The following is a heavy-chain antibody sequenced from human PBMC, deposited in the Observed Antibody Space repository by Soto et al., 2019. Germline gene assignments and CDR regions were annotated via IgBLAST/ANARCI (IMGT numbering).Heavy chain of an antibody. V-gene: IGHV3-48*01. J-gene: IGHJ5*02. CDR3: ARDLYYYDSSGYHNWFDP. D-gene: IGHD3-22*01. CDR1: GFTFSTYS. CDR2: INSTGTIK. Sequence: PGGSLRLSCAASGFTFSTYSMNWVRQAPGKGLEWVAYINSTGTIKYYAGSVKGRFTISRDNAKNSLYLQMNSLRAEDTAVYYCARDLYYYDSSGYHNWFDPWGQGTLVTVS.